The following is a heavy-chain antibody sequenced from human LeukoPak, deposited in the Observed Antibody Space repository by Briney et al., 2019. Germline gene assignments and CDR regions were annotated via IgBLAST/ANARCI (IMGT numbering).Heavy chain of an antibody. J-gene: IGHJ4*02. CDR1: GGSISSSSYY. CDR3: SRRVPGVSIGYFDS. CDR2: MYYSGNT. Sequence: SETLSLTCTVSGGSISSSSYYWGWIRQPPGKGLEWIGSMYYSGNTYYNPSLKSRVTISVDTSKNQFSLKLSSLTAADTALYASSRRVPGVSIGYFDSWGQGTLVTVSS. D-gene: IGHD3-10*01. V-gene: IGHV4-39*01.